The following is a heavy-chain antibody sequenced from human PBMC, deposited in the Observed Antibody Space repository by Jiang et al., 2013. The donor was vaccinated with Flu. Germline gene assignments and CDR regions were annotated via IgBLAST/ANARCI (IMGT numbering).Heavy chain of an antibody. CDR3: ARGGGRQQLADDY. CDR2: IIPIFGTA. V-gene: IGHV1-69*01. Sequence: YAISWVRQAPGQGLEWMGGIIPIFGTANYAQKFQGRVTITADESTSTAYMELSSLRSEDTAVYYCARGGGRQQLADDYWGQGTLVTVSS. D-gene: IGHD6-13*01. J-gene: IGHJ4*02. CDR1: YA.